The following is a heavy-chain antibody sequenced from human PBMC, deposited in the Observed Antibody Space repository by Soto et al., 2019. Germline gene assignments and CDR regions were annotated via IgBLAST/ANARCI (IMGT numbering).Heavy chain of an antibody. J-gene: IGHJ6*02. Sequence: QMQLVQSGPEVKKPGTSVKVSCKASGFTFTSSAVQWVRQARGQRLEWIGWIVVGSGNTNYAQKFQERVTITRDMSTSSAYMELSSLRSEDTAVYYCVASLLLWFGEWGMDVWGQGTTVTVSS. V-gene: IGHV1-58*01. CDR3: VASLLLWFGEWGMDV. CDR1: GFTFTSSA. D-gene: IGHD3-10*01. CDR2: IVVGSGNT.